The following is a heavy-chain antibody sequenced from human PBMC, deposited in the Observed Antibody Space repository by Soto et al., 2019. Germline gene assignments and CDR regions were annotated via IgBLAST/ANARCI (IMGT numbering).Heavy chain of an antibody. CDR2: MNPNSGNT. CDR1: GYTFISHD. V-gene: IGHV1-8*01. CDR3: ASGRYAIRGAVIIGVLDY. J-gene: IGHJ4*02. D-gene: IGHD3-10*01. Sequence: QVQLVQSGAGVKMPGASVRVSCKASGYTFISHDISWVRQATGQGLARMGWMNPNSGNTGYGQKFQGRVTMTRNTSTSTAYVELSSLISDDTAVYYGASGRYAIRGAVIIGVLDYWGQGSLVIVSS.